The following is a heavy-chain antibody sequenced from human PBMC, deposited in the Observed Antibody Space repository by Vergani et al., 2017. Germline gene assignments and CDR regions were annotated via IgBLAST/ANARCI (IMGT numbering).Heavy chain of an antibody. CDR1: GGSFSGYY. CDR2: INHSGST. D-gene: IGHD3-10*01. Sequence: QVQLQQWGAGLLKPSETLSLTCAVYGGSFSGYYWSWIRQPPGKGLEWIGEINHSGSTNYNPSLKSRVTISVDTSKNQFSLTLSSVTAADTAVYYCARGGRMVRGVINWFDPWGQGTLVTVSS. V-gene: IGHV4-34*01. J-gene: IGHJ5*02. CDR3: ARGGRMVRGVINWFDP.